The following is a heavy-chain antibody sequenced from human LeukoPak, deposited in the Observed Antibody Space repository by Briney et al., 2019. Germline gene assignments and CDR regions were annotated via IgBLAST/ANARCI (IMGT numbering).Heavy chain of an antibody. CDR1: GGSISSGGYY. D-gene: IGHD3-22*01. V-gene: IGHV4-31*03. Sequence: SQTLSLTCTVSGGSISSGGYYWSWIRQHPGKGLEWIVYIYYSGSTYYNPSLKSRVTISVDTSKNQFSLKLSSVTAADTAVYYCARESTYYDSSGHLDYWGQGTLATVSS. CDR2: IYYSGST. J-gene: IGHJ4*02. CDR3: ARESTYYDSSGHLDY.